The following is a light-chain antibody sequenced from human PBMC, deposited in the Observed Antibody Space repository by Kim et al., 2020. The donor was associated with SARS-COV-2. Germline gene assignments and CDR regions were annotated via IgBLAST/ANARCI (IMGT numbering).Light chain of an antibody. J-gene: IGKJ2*01. CDR2: AAS. V-gene: IGKV1-39*01. Sequence: DIQMTQSPSSLSASVGDRVTITCRASQSISSYLNWYQQKPGKAPKLLIYAASSLQSGVPSRFSGSGSGTDFTLTISSLQPEDFATYYCQTNFGQGTKLEI. CDR1: QSISSY. CDR3: QTN.